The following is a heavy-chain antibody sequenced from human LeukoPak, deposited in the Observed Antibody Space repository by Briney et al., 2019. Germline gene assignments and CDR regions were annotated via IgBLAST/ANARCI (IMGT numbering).Heavy chain of an antibody. D-gene: IGHD5-18*01. Sequence: GGSLRLSCAASGFSFSSYWMSWVRQAPGKGLEWVANIKQDGREKYYVDSVKGRFTISRDNAKNSLYLQMNSLRAEDTAVYYCASETTRGYSYGSPTDGFDLWGQGTMVTVSS. CDR3: ASETTRGYSYGSPTDGFDL. J-gene: IGHJ3*01. CDR2: IKQDGREK. CDR1: GFSFSSYW. V-gene: IGHV3-7*01.